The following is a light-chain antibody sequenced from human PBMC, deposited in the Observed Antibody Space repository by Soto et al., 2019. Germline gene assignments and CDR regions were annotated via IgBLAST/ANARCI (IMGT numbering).Light chain of an antibody. J-gene: IGLJ2*01. V-gene: IGLV1-44*01. CDR1: SSNIKTNG. CDR2: SNS. CDR3: STWDDSLNGLI. Sequence: QSVLAQPPSASGTPGQTVTISGSGGSSNIKTNGVSWYQQVPGAAPKLLIYSNSQRPSGAPDRFSGSKSGTSASLAISGLQSEDEATYHFSTWDDSLNGLIFGGGTKLTVL.